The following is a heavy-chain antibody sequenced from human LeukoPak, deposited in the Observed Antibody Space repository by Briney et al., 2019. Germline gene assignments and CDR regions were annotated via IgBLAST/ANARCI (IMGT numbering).Heavy chain of an antibody. J-gene: IGHJ4*02. CDR3: ARGDYYDSSGPLGHFDY. CDR1: GYSFTSYW. Sequence: GESLKISCKGSGYSFTSYWIGWVRQMPGKGLEWMGIIYPGDSDTRYSPSFQGQVTISADKSISTAYLQWSSLKASGTAMYYCARGDYYDSSGPLGHFDYWGQGTLVTVSS. D-gene: IGHD3-22*01. V-gene: IGHV5-51*01. CDR2: IYPGDSDT.